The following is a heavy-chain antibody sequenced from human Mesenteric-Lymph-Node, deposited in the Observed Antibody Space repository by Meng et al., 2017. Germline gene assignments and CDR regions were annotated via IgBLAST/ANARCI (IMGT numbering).Heavy chain of an antibody. CDR3: ATRGGDDYGDYRNWFDP. J-gene: IGHJ5*02. CDR2: INHSGST. D-gene: IGHD4-17*01. Sequence: QVQLQQWGAGLLNPLEHLSLTCAVYGGSFSGYYWSWIRQPPGKGLEWIGEINHSGSTNYNPSLKSRVTISVDTSKNQFSLKLSSVTAADTAVYYCATRGGDDYGDYRNWFDPWGQGTLVTVSS. CDR1: GGSFSGYY. V-gene: IGHV4-34*01.